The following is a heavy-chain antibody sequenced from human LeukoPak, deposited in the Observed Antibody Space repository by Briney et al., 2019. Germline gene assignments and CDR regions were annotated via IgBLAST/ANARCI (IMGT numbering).Heavy chain of an antibody. CDR3: ARLQSSELVWSVY. Sequence: SETLSLTCAVSGYSISSGYYWGWIRQPPGKGLEWIGSIYYSGSTYYNPSLKSRVTISVDTSKNQFSLKLSSVTAADTAVYYCARLQSSELVWSVYWGQGTLVTVSS. CDR2: IYYSGST. D-gene: IGHD2-21*01. V-gene: IGHV4-38-2*01. J-gene: IGHJ4*02. CDR1: GYSISSGYY.